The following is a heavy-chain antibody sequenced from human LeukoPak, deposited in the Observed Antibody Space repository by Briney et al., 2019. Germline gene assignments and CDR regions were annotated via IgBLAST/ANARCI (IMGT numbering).Heavy chain of an antibody. Sequence: KTSETLSLTCTVSGGSVSSGSYYWSWIRQPPGKGLEWIGYIYYSGSTNYNPSLKSRVTISVDTSKNQFSLKLSSVTAADTAVYYCARDGILTDTWGRPGAFDIWGQGTMVTVSS. D-gene: IGHD3-9*01. V-gene: IGHV4-61*01. J-gene: IGHJ3*02. CDR1: GGSVSSGSYY. CDR2: IYYSGST. CDR3: ARDGILTDTWGRPGAFDI.